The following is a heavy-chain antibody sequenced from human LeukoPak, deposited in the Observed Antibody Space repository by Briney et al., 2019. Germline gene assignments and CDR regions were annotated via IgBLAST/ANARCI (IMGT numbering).Heavy chain of an antibody. CDR1: GYTFTRYD. J-gene: IGHJ4*02. V-gene: IGHV1-8*01. D-gene: IGHD4-17*01. Sequence: ASVKVSCKASGYTFTRYDINWVRQATGQGLEWMGWMNPKSGYTGSAQKFQGRVTMTRTTSISTAYMELSSLRSEDTAVYYCARTYPKYGDYLPYFDYWGQGTLDTVSS. CDR3: ARTYPKYGDYLPYFDY. CDR2: MNPKSGYT.